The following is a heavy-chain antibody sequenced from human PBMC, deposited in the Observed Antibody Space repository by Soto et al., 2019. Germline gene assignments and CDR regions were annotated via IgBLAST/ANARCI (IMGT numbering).Heavy chain of an antibody. Sequence: QVQLVQSGAEVKKPGSSVKVSCKASGGTFSNYAISWVRQAPGQGLEWMGGIIPFFGTANSAQKFQGRVTITADESTSTAYMDPSSLRSEDTAVYYCARHGPPYQLVSTPSYYYGMDVWGQGTTVTVSS. D-gene: IGHD2-2*01. J-gene: IGHJ6*02. CDR3: ARHGPPYQLVSTPSYYYGMDV. CDR1: GGTFSNYA. CDR2: IIPFFGTA. V-gene: IGHV1-69*01.